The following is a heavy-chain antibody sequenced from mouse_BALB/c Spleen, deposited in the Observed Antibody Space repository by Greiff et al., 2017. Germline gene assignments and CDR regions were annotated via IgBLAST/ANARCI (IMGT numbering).Heavy chain of an antibody. CDR3: ARRETGSYYFDY. D-gene: IGHD4-1*01. Sequence: VKLMESGAELVKPGASVKLSCKTSGYTFTSYWIQWVKQRPGQGLGWIGEIFPGTGTTYYNEKFKGKATLTIDTSSSTAYMQLSSLTSEDSAVYFCARRETGSYYFDYWGQGTTLTVSS. J-gene: IGHJ2*01. V-gene: IGHV1S132*01. CDR2: IFPGTGTT. CDR1: GYTFTSYW.